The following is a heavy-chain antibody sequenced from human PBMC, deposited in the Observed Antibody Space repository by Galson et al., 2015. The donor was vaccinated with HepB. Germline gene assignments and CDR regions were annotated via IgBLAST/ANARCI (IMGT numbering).Heavy chain of an antibody. CDR2: LDPEDDEM. Sequence: SVKVSCKVSGYALTELPIHWVRQAPGKGLEWMGGLDPEDDEMIYAQKFQGRVTMTEDTSTDTAYMELSSLTSEDTAVYYCATNTPHYYDLGVLSIWYLDLWGRGTLVTVSS. J-gene: IGHJ2*01. D-gene: IGHD3-22*01. CDR3: ATNTPHYYDLGVLSIWYLDL. V-gene: IGHV1-24*01. CDR1: GYALTELP.